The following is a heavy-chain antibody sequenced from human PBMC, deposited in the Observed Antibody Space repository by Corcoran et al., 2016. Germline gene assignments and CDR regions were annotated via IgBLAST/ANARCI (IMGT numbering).Heavy chain of an antibody. Sequence: QVQLVQSGAEVKKPGASVKVSCKASGYTFTSYYMHWVRQAPGQGLEWMGIINPSGGSTSYAQKFQGRVTMTRDTSKSTVYMELSSRRSEDTAVYYCAGCDDITMIVAPWMYWGQGTPVTVSS. V-gene: IGHV1-46*01. CDR1: GYTFTSYY. CDR3: AGCDDITMIVAPWMY. CDR2: INPSGGST. D-gene: IGHD3-22*01. J-gene: IGHJ4*02.